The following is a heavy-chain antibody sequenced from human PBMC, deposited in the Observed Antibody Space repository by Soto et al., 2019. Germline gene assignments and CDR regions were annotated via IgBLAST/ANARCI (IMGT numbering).Heavy chain of an antibody. CDR3: AKSQDYDILTGSDY. Sequence: EVQLLESGGGLVQPGGSLRLSCAASGFTLSSYAMSWVRQAPGKGLEWVSTISGRSGGTYYADSVKGRFTISRDNSKNTLYLQMNSLRADDTAIYYCAKSQDYDILTGSDYWGQGTLVTVSS. J-gene: IGHJ4*02. V-gene: IGHV3-23*01. D-gene: IGHD3-9*01. CDR2: ISGRSGGT. CDR1: GFTLSSYA.